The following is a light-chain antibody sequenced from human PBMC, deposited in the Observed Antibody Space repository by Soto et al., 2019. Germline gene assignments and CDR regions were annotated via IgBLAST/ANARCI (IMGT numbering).Light chain of an antibody. CDR3: QQSYSTPRT. J-gene: IGKJ1*01. CDR1: QSISSY. CDR2: AAS. Sequence: DIQMTQSPSSLSASVGDRVTITCRASQSISSYLNWYQQKPGKAPKLLIYAASSSQSGVPSSFSGSGSGTDFTLTISSLQPEDFATYYCQQSYSTPRTFGQGTKVDIK. V-gene: IGKV1-39*01.